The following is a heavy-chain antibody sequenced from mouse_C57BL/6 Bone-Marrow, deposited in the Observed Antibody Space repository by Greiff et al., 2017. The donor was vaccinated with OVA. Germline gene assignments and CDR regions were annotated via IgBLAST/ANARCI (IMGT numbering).Heavy chain of an antibody. CDR2: IYPGSGNT. D-gene: IGHD4-1*01. CDR3: ARLGGGYFDY. V-gene: IGHV1-76*01. CDR1: GYTFTDYY. Sequence: VQLQQSGAELARPGASVKLSCKASGYTFTDYYINWVKQRPGQGLEWIARIYPGSGNTYYNEKFKGKATLTAEKSSSTAYMQLSSLTSEDSAVYFCARLGGGYFDYWGQGTTLTVSS. J-gene: IGHJ2*01.